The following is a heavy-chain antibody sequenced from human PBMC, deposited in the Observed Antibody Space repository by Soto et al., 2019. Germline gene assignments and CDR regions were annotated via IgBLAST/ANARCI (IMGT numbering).Heavy chain of an antibody. CDR3: ARRLAGYSSSWYAFDI. D-gene: IGHD6-13*01. V-gene: IGHV3-23*01. CDR1: GFTFSSYA. Sequence: EVQLLESGGGLVQPGGSLRLSCAASGFTFSSYAMSWVRQAPGKGLEWVSAISGSGGSTYYADSVKGRFTISRDNSKNTLYLQMNSLRAEDTAVYYCARRLAGYSSSWYAFDIWGQGTMVTVSS. J-gene: IGHJ3*02. CDR2: ISGSGGST.